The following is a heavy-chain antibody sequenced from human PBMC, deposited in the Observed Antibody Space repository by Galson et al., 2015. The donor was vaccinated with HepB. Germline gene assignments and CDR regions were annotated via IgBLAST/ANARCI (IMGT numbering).Heavy chain of an antibody. Sequence: SLRLSCAASGFSFNTYSMNWVRQAPGKGLEWVSTIRGGGDTTYYADSVKGRFTLSRDNSKNTVYLQMNSLSAEDTAVYYCARVRWLQTPPDYWGQGTLVTVSS. J-gene: IGHJ4*02. D-gene: IGHD5-24*01. CDR1: GFSFNTYS. CDR2: IRGGGDTT. CDR3: ARVRWLQTPPDY. V-gene: IGHV3-23*01.